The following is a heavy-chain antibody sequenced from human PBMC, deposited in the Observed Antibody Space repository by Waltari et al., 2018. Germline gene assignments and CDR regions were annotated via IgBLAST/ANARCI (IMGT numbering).Heavy chain of an antibody. CDR1: GYSFNSYW. CDR3: ARSNDSSGYYYPDDAFDI. V-gene: IGHV1-69*01. CDR2: IIPIFGTA. J-gene: IGHJ3*02. D-gene: IGHD3-22*01. Sequence: VQLVQSGAEVKKPGESLTISCKGSGYSFNSYWIGWVRQMPGKGLEWMGGIIPIFGTANYAQKFQGRVTITTDESTSTAYMELSSLRSEDTAVYYCARSNDSSGYYYPDDAFDIWGQGTMVTVSS.